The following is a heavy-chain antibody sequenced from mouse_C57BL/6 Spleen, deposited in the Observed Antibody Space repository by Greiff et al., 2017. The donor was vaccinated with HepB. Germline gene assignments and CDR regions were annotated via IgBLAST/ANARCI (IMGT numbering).Heavy chain of an antibody. CDR1: GFTFRDYG. D-gene: IGHD1-1*01. CDR2: ISSGSSTI. CDR3: ARGIYYYGSSHFDY. Sequence: DVMLVESGGGLVKPGGSLKLSCAASGFTFRDYGMHWVRQAPEKGLEWVAYISSGSSTIYYADTVKGRFTISRDNAKNTLFLQMTSLRSEDTAMYYCARGIYYYGSSHFDYWGQGTTLTVSS. V-gene: IGHV5-17*01. J-gene: IGHJ2*01.